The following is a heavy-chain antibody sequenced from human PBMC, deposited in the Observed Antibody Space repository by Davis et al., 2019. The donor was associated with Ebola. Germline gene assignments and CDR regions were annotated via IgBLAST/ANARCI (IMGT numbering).Heavy chain of an antibody. CDR2: ISAYNGNT. CDR1: GYSFKNYA. D-gene: IGHD1-26*01. CDR3: ARTSIVGTTTTASDI. Sequence: ASVKVSCKASGYSFKNYAISWVRQAPGQGLEWMGWISAYNGNTSYAQKVQGRVTMTTDTSTGTAYLDLRSLRSDDTAVYFCARTSIVGTTTTASDIWGQGTLVTVSS. J-gene: IGHJ3*02. V-gene: IGHV1-18*01.